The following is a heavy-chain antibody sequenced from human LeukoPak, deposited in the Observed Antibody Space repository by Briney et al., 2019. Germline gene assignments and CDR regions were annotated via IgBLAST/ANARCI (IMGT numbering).Heavy chain of an antibody. CDR3: ARGGIVVVPAAIRYFDY. Sequence: SETLSLTCAVYGGSFSGYYWSWIRQPPGKGLEWIGEINHRGSTNYNPSLKSRVTISVDTSKNQFSLKLSSVTAADTAVYYCARGGIVVVPAAIRYFDYWGQGTLVTVSS. CDR2: INHRGST. CDR1: GGSFSGYY. V-gene: IGHV4-34*01. J-gene: IGHJ4*02. D-gene: IGHD2-2*01.